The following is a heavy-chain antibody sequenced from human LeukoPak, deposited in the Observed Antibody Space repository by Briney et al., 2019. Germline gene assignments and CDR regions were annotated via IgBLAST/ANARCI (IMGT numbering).Heavy chain of an antibody. CDR2: IYPGDSDT. V-gene: IGHV5-51*01. J-gene: IGHJ4*02. CDR3: ARPSGYSSGWYSTDY. Sequence: GESLKISCQGSGYSFTSYWIGWVRQMPGKGLEWTGIIYPGDSDTRYSPSFQGQVTISADKSISTAYLQWSSLKASDTAMYYCARPSGYSSGWYSTDYWGQGTLVTVSS. CDR1: GYSFTSYW. D-gene: IGHD6-19*01.